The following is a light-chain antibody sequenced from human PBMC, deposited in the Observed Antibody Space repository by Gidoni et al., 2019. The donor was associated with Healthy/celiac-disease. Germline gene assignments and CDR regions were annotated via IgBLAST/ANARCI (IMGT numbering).Light chain of an antibody. J-gene: IGLJ2*01. CDR2: EVS. V-gene: IGLV2-14*01. CDR3: SSYTSSSTVV. Sequence: QSALTQPDSVSGSPGQSITISCTGTSSDVGGYNYVSWYQQHPGKAPKLMIYEVSNRPSGVSNRVSGSKSGNTASLTISGLQAEDEADYYCSSYTSSSTVVFGGGTKLTVL. CDR1: SSDVGGYNY.